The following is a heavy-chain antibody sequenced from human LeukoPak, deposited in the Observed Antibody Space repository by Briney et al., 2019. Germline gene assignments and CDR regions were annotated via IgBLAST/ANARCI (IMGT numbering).Heavy chain of an antibody. V-gene: IGHV3-11*06. CDR1: GFTFSDYY. CDR3: AKLYNWSDEGAFDI. CDR2: ISSSSGYR. D-gene: IGHD1-1*01. Sequence: GGSLRLSCAASGFTFSDYYMSWIRQAPAKGLEWVSFISSSSGYRNYAASVKGRFTISRDNAKNSLYLQMNSLRAEDTAVYYCAKLYNWSDEGAFDIWGRGTMVTVSS. J-gene: IGHJ3*02.